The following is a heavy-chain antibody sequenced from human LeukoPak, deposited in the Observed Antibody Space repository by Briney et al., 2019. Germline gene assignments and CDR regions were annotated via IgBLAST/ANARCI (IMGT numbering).Heavy chain of an antibody. CDR3: ARKARQQLVLLKTDWFDP. CDR1: GGSFSGYY. V-gene: IGHV4-34*01. J-gene: IGHJ5*02. Sequence: PSETLSLNCAVYGGSFSGYYWSWIRQPPGKGLEWIGEINHSGSTNYNPSLKSRVTISVDTSKNQFSLKLSSVTAADTAVYYCARKARQQLVLLKTDWFDPWGQGTLVTVSS. D-gene: IGHD6-13*01. CDR2: INHSGST.